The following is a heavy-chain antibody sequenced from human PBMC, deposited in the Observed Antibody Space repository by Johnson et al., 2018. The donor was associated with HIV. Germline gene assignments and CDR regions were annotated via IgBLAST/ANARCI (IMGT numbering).Heavy chain of an antibody. J-gene: IGHJ3*02. CDR1: GFTFSSYA. CDR2: ISGSGGST. D-gene: IGHD3-16*01. V-gene: IGHV3-23*04. Sequence: EQLVESGGGLVQPGGSLRLSCAASGFTFSSYAMSWVRQAPGKGLEWVSAISGSGGSTYYADSVKGRFTISRDNSKNTLYLQMDSLRPEDTALYYCARERLLTWGRSDAFDIWGQGTMVTVSS. CDR3: ARERLLTWGRSDAFDI.